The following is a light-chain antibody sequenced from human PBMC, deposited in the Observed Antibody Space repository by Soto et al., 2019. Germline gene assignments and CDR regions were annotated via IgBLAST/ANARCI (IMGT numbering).Light chain of an antibody. CDR1: QSVSSSY. CDR2: GAS. Sequence: EIVLTQSPGTLSLSPGERATLSCRASQSVSSSYLAWYQQKPGQAPRLLIYGASSRATGIPDRFSGSWSGTDFTLTISRLEPEDFAVYYCQQYGSSPVTFGQGTKLEIK. J-gene: IGKJ2*01. CDR3: QQYGSSPVT. V-gene: IGKV3-20*01.